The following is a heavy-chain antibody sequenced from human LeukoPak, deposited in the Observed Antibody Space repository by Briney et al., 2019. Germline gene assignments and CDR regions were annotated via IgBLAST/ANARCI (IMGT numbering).Heavy chain of an antibody. J-gene: IGHJ4*02. V-gene: IGHV3-23*01. CDR1: RFTFSNFA. D-gene: IGHD2-2*01. CDR2: ISGSGGST. CDR3: AKSGPYCSSTSCNYFDY. Sequence: PGRSLRLSCAASRFTFSNFAMSWVRQAPGKGLEWVSAISGSGGSTYYADSVKGRFTISRDNSKNALFLQMNSLRAEDTAVYYCAKSGPYCSSTSCNYFDYWGRGTLVTVSS.